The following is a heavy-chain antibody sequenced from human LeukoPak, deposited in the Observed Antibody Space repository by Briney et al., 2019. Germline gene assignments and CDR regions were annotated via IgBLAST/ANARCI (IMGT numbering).Heavy chain of an antibody. CDR2: FDPGDDEI. D-gene: IGHD3-9*01. J-gene: IGHJ4*02. Sequence: GASVKVSCKVSGYTLTELSTHWVRQAPGKGREWLGGFDPGDDEIIYAQRFQGRVTMTEDASTDTAYMELSSLRSEDTAVYYCATGKHYDILPHWGQGTLVTVSS. CDR1: GYTLTELS. CDR3: ATGKHYDILPH. V-gene: IGHV1-24*01.